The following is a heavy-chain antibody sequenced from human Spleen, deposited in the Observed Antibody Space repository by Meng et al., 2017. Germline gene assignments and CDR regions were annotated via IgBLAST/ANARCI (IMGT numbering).Heavy chain of an antibody. CDR1: GASISTSSYY. CDR2: IYYSGST. D-gene: IGHD6-19*01. J-gene: IGHJ5*02. CDR3: VRSSGWVRTGFDP. V-gene: IGHV4-39*01. Sequence: QLQLQESGPGLVKPSETLSLTCTVSGASISTSSYYWGWIRQPPGKGLEWIGSIYYSGSTYYNPSLKSRVTISIDTSKSQFSLKLTSVTAADTAVYYCVRSSGWVRTGFDPWGQGTLVTVSS.